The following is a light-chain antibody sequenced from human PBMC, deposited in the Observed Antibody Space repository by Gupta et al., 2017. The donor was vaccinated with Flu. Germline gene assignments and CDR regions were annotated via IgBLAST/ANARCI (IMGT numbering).Light chain of an antibody. V-gene: IGLV1-40*01. CDR3: QSYDNSLSGSEV. Sequence: VLTQPPSVSWAPGQRITISCPGTRSNIGAGYDVHWYQQFPGIAPKLIIFGDDNRPSGVPDRFSGSRSGAAASLAITGVQAEDEAVYYCQSYDNSLSGSEVFGGGTRVTVL. CDR2: GDD. CDR1: RSNIGAGYD. J-gene: IGLJ2*01.